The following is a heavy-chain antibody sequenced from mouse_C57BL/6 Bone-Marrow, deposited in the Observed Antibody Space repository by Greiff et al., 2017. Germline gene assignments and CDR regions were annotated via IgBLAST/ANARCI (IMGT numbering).Heavy chain of an antibody. CDR2: IRNKANGYTT. Sequence: EVKLMESGGGLVQPGGSLSLSCAASGFTFTDYYMSWVRQPPGKALEWLGFIRNKANGYTTEYSASVKGRFTISSDNSQSILYLQMNALRAEDSATYYCARSRAGAYWGQGTLVTVSA. CDR3: ARSRAGAY. J-gene: IGHJ3*01. CDR1: GFTFTDYY. V-gene: IGHV7-3*01. D-gene: IGHD3-3*01.